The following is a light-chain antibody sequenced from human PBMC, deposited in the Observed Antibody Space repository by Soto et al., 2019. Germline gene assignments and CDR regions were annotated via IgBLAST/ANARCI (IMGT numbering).Light chain of an antibody. CDR3: QIWESSSDQVL. J-gene: IGLJ2*01. V-gene: IGLV3-21*02. CDR2: DDS. CDR1: NIGSKS. Sequence: SSELTQPPSVSVAPGQTAKITCGGNNIGSKSVHWYQQKAGQAPVLVVHDDSDRPSGIPERFSGSNSANTVTLTISRVEAGDEADYYCQIWESSSDQVLFAGGTKLTVL.